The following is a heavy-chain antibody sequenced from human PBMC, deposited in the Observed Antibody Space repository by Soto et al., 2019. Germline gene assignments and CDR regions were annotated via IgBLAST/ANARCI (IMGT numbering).Heavy chain of an antibody. V-gene: IGHV2-5*01. J-gene: IGHJ4*02. Sequence: QITLKESGPTLVKPTQTVTLTCTFSGFSLSTSGVGVGWIRQPPGKALEWLALIYWTDDKRYSPSLKSRLTSTKDTSKNQVVLTMTNMDPVDTATYYGALLWFGELPGYWGQGTLVTVSS. CDR2: IYWTDDK. D-gene: IGHD3-10*01. CDR3: ALLWFGELPGY. CDR1: GFSLSTSGVG.